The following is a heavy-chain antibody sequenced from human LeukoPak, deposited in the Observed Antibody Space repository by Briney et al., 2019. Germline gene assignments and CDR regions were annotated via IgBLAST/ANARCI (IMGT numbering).Heavy chain of an antibody. Sequence: GGSLRLSCVASGFTFSSYSMSWVRQAPGRALEWVSSITSSSSYIYYADSVKGRFTISRDNAKDSLYLQMNSLRAEDTAVYYRAAIYYYGSGSCEKSCDYWGQGSLVTVSS. CDR3: AAIYYYGSGSCEKSCDY. V-gene: IGHV3-21*01. J-gene: IGHJ4*02. CDR1: GFTFSSYS. D-gene: IGHD3-10*01. CDR2: ITSSSSYI.